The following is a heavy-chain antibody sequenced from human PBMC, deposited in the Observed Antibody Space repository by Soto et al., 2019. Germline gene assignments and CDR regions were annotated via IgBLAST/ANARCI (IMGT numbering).Heavy chain of an antibody. CDR1: GFTFSVSA. CDR2: IRSKANSYAT. CDR3: TSRRAAAHWMQNDAFDI. D-gene: IGHD6-13*01. Sequence: PGGSLRLSCAASGFTFSVSAMHWVRHASGKGLEWVGRIRSKANSYATAYAASVKGRFTISRDDSKNTAYLQMNSLKTEDTAVYYCTSRRAAAHWMQNDAFDIWGQGTMVTVSS. V-gene: IGHV3-73*01. J-gene: IGHJ3*02.